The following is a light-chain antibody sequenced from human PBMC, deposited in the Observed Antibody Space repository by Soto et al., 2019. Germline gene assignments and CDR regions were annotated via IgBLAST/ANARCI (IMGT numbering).Light chain of an antibody. J-gene: IGKJ4*01. CDR3: QQYYATPLA. V-gene: IGKV4-1*01. CDR1: QSLLYSFDNKNY. Sequence: DIVLTQSPDSLAVSLGERATINCKSSQSLLYSFDNKNYLAWYQQRPGQPPTLLMYWASTPESGIPARFRGSGFGTDFTLTISGLQAEDVAVYYCQQYYATPLAFGAGTRVEIK. CDR2: WAS.